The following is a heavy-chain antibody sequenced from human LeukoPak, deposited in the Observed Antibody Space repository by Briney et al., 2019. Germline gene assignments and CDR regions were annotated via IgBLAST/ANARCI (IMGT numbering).Heavy chain of an antibody. D-gene: IGHD3-16*01. CDR2: IYYSGST. V-gene: IGHV4-59*08. CDR3: ARLITAFQAFDS. J-gene: IGHJ4*02. CDR1: GGSISSYY. Sequence: SETLSLTCTVSGGSISSYYWSWIRQPPGKGLEWIGYIYYSGSTNYNPSLKSRVTISVDTSKNQFSLNLSSVTAADTAVYYCARLITAFQAFDSWGQGTLVTVSS.